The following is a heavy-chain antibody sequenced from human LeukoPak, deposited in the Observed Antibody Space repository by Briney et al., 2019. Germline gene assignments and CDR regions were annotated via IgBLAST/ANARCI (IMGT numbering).Heavy chain of an antibody. J-gene: IGHJ5*02. D-gene: IGHD6-13*01. Sequence: PGGSLRLSCAASGFTFSSYAMHWVRQAPGKGLEWVAVISYDGSNKYYADSVKGRFTISRDNSKNTLYLQMNSLRAEDTAVYYCARARVMGSSWYGGQNWFDPWGQGTLVTVSS. CDR3: ARARVMGSSWYGGQNWFDP. V-gene: IGHV3-30-3*01. CDR2: ISYDGSNK. CDR1: GFTFSSYA.